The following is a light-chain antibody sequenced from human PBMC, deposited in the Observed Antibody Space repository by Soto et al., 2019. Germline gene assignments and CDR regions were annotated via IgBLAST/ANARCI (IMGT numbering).Light chain of an antibody. J-gene: IGLJ1*01. CDR3: FSYTTTSANYV. Sequence: QSVLTQPASVSGSPGQSITISCTGTTSDVGGYNYVSWYQQHPGKAPKLLIYEVSNRPSGVSNRFSGSKSGNTASLTISGLQAEDEAAYYCFSYTTTSANYVLGNGTKVT. CDR2: EVS. CDR1: TSDVGGYNY. V-gene: IGLV2-14*01.